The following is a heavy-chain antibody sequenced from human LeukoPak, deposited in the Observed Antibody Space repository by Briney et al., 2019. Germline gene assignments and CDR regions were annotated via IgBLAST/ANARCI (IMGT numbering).Heavy chain of an antibody. V-gene: IGHV1-2*02. D-gene: IGHD3-3*01. CDR2: INPNSGGT. J-gene: IGHJ5*02. CDR3: ARVRFLEWLCAWFDP. Sequence: ASVKVSCKASGSTFTGYYMHWVRQAPGQGLEWMGWINPNSGGTNYAQKLQGRVTMTTDTSTSTAYMELRSLRSDDTAVYYCARVRFLEWLCAWFDPWGQGTLVTVSS. CDR1: GSTFTGYY.